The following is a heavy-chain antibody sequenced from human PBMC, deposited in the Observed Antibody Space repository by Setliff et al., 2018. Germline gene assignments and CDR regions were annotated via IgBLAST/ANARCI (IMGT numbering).Heavy chain of an antibody. D-gene: IGHD1-1*01. Sequence: SETLSLTCAVYGGSFNVYFWSWIRQPPGKGLEWFGEIDQSGSGDYNPSFKGRVTISVDTSKKQFSLTLNSVTAADTALYYCRQAVVGRDVFDIWGQGTVVTVSS. V-gene: IGHV4-34*01. J-gene: IGHJ3*02. CDR2: IDQSGSG. CDR1: GGSFNVYF. CDR3: RQAVVGRDVFDI.